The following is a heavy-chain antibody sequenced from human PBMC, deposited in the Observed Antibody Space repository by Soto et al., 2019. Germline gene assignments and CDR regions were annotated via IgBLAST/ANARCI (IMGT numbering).Heavy chain of an antibody. Sequence: GGSLRLSCAASGFTFSSYAMSWVRQAPGKGLEWVSAISGSGGSTYYADSVKGRFTISRDNSKNTLYLQMNSLRAEDTAVYYCAKVDRSYGDYAYLNPDLDYWGQGTLVTVSS. CDR1: GFTFSSYA. D-gene: IGHD4-17*01. J-gene: IGHJ4*02. CDR2: ISGSGGST. CDR3: AKVDRSYGDYAYLNPDLDY. V-gene: IGHV3-23*01.